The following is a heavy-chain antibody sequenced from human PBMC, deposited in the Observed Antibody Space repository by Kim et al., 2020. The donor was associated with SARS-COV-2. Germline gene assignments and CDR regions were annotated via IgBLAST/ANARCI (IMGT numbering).Heavy chain of an antibody. CDR2: IKQDGSEK. D-gene: IGHD6-13*01. CDR1: GFTFSNSW. V-gene: IGHV3-7*03. CDR3: AKERQQLVLSYYHGMDV. J-gene: IGHJ6*02. Sequence: GGSLRLSCAASGFTFSNSWMSWVRQAPGKGLEWVANIKQDGSEKYYVDSVKGRFTISRDNAKNSLYLQVNSLRAEDTAVYYCAKERQQLVLSYYHGMDVWGQGTTVTVSS.